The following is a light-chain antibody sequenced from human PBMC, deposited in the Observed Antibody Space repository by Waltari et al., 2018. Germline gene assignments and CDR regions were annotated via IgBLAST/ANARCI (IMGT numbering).Light chain of an antibody. Sequence: DIQMTQSPSSMSASVGDRVSITCQASQDIRNYLSWYQQKPGKAPKLLIYDASNLETGVPSRFSGSASGTDFTFTISSLQPEDIATYYCQQYKDLPRTVGQGTKVEFK. CDR3: QQYKDLPRT. CDR2: DAS. J-gene: IGKJ1*01. CDR1: QDIRNY. V-gene: IGKV1-33*01.